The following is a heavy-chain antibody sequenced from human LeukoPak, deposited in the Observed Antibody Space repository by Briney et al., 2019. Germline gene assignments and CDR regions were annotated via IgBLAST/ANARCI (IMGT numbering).Heavy chain of an antibody. CDR3: AKDGSGSSWGNN. Sequence: GGSLRLSCAASGFTFSSYAMSWVRQAPGKGLEWVSAISGSDGSTYYADSVEGRFTISRDNSKNTLYLQMNSLRAEDTAVYYCAKDGSGSSWGNNWGQGTLVTVSS. D-gene: IGHD6-13*01. CDR2: ISGSDGST. J-gene: IGHJ4*02. CDR1: GFTFSSYA. V-gene: IGHV3-23*01.